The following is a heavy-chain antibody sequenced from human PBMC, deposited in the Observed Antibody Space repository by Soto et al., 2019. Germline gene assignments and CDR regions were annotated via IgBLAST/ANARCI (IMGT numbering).Heavy chain of an antibody. CDR3: ARGVIEYCSGGSCSLLFDY. Sequence: SETLSLTCAVYGGSFSGYYWSWIRQPPGKGLEWIGEINHSGSTNYNPSLKSRVTISVDTSKNQFSLKLSSVTAADTAVYYCARGVIEYCSGGSCSLLFDYWGQGTLVTVSS. D-gene: IGHD2-15*01. V-gene: IGHV4-34*01. CDR1: GGSFSGYY. CDR2: INHSGST. J-gene: IGHJ4*02.